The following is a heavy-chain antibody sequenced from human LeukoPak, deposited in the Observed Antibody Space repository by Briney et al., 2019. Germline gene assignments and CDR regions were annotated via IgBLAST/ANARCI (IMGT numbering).Heavy chain of an antibody. V-gene: IGHV1-18*01. CDR3: ARDPAYGSGSYYFEGFDY. CDR2: ISAYNGNT. J-gene: IGHJ4*02. CDR1: GYTFTSYG. D-gene: IGHD3-10*01. Sequence: ASVKVSCKASGYTFTSYGISWVRQAPGQGLEGMGWISAYNGNTNYAQKLQGRVTMTTDTSTSTAYMELRSLRSDDTAVYYCARDPAYGSGSYYFEGFDYWGQGTLVTVSS.